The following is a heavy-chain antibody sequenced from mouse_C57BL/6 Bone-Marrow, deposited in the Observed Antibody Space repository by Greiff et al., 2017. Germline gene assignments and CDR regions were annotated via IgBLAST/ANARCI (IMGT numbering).Heavy chain of an antibody. Sequence: EVQLVESGGGLVQPGGSMKLSCVASGFTFSNYWMNWVRQSPEKGLEWVAQIRLKSDNYATHYAESVKGRFTISRDDSKSSVYLQMNNLRAEDTGIYYCAGGLYYDGSGAYWGQGTLVTVSA. CDR1: GFTFSNYW. V-gene: IGHV6-3*01. J-gene: IGHJ3*01. D-gene: IGHD1-1*01. CDR2: IRLKSDNYAT. CDR3: AGGLYYDGSGAY.